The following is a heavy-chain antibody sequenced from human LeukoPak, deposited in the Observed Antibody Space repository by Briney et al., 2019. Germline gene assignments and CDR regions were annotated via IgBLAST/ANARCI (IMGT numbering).Heavy chain of an antibody. CDR2: IYSGST. CDR3: AGYIVVVPAARAQGYYYYGMDV. Sequence: SETLSLTCSVSGASISSFYWNWIRQPPGKGLEWIGHIYSGSTNYNPSLKSRVSISLDTSKNHFSLKLSSVTAADTAVYYCAGYIVVVPAARAQGYYYYGMDVWGQGTTVTVSS. J-gene: IGHJ6*02. CDR1: GASISSFY. D-gene: IGHD2-2*01. V-gene: IGHV4-59*12.